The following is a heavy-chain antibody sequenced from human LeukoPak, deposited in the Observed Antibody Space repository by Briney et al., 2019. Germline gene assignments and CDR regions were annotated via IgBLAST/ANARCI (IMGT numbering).Heavy chain of an antibody. D-gene: IGHD6-13*01. CDR2: IYYSGST. J-gene: IGHJ4*02. V-gene: IGHV4-59*12. CDR1: GGSFSGYY. Sequence: SETLSLTCAVYGGSFSGYYWSWIRQPPGKGLEWIGYIYYSGSTNYNPSLKSRVTISVDTSKNQFSLKLSSVTAADTAVYYCARTRLWYSSSLLFDYWGQGTLVTVSS. CDR3: ARTRLWYSSSLLFDY.